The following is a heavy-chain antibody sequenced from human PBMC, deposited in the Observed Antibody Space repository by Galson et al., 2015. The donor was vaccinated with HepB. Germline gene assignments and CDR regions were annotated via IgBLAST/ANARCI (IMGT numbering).Heavy chain of an antibody. CDR3: AREDSLYCSGGSCYSGLGMDV. Sequence: SLRLSCAASGFTFSSYAMHWVRQAPGKGLEWVAVISYDGSNKYYADSVKGRFTISRDNSKNTLYLQMNSLRAEDTAVYYCAREDSLYCSGGSCYSGLGMDVWGQGTTVTVSS. CDR2: ISYDGSNK. J-gene: IGHJ6*02. V-gene: IGHV3-30-3*01. CDR1: GFTFSSYA. D-gene: IGHD2-15*01.